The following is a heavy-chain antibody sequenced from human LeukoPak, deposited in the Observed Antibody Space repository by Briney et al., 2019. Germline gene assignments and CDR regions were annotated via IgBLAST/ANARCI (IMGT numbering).Heavy chain of an antibody. J-gene: IGHJ6*03. V-gene: IGHV3-30*01. Sequence: PGRSLRLSCAASGFTFSSYAMHWVRQAPGKGLEWVAVISYDGSNKYYADSVKGRFTISRDNSKNTLYLQMNSLRAEDTAVYYCARGSNYYYYNMDVWGKGTTVTVSS. CDR2: ISYDGSNK. D-gene: IGHD3/OR15-3a*01. CDR1: GFTFSSYA. CDR3: ARGSNYYYYNMDV.